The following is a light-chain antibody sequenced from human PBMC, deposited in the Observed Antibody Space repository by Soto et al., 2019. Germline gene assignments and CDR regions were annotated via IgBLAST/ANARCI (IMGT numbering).Light chain of an antibody. Sequence: EIVMTQSPATLSVSPGERATLSCRASQSVSANLAWYQQKPGQAPRLLIHGASTRATGTPARFSGSGSGTEFTLTISSLQSEDFAVYYCQQYNDWPWTFGQGTKVDIK. CDR2: GAS. J-gene: IGKJ1*01. V-gene: IGKV3-15*01. CDR3: QQYNDWPWT. CDR1: QSVSAN.